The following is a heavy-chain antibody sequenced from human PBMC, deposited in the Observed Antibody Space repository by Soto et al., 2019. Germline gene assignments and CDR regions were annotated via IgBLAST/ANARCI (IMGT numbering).Heavy chain of an antibody. CDR3: ARDGAAHDIDY. CDR1: GLTFTSCG. D-gene: IGHD6-13*01. J-gene: IGHJ4*02. Sequence: QVQLVESGGGVVQSGRSLRLSCAVSGLTFTSCGMHWVRQAPGKGLEWVAHIYYDGSNTYYADSVKGRFTISRDDSKNTLYLQMNSLRAEDTALYYCARDGAAHDIDYWGQGTLDIVSS. CDR2: IYYDGSNT. V-gene: IGHV3-33*01.